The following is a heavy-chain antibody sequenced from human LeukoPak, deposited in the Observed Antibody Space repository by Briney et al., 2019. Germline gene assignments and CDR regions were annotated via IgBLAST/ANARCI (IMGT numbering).Heavy chain of an antibody. J-gene: IGHJ6*02. Sequence: ASVKVSCKASGYTFTGYYMHWVRQAPGQGLEWMGWINPNSGGTNYAQKFQGRVTMTRDTSISTAYMELSRLRSDDTAVYYCARSESGSGSYSYYGMDVWGQGTTVTVSS. CDR3: ARSESGSGSYSYYGMDV. V-gene: IGHV1-2*02. CDR2: INPNSGGT. CDR1: GYTFTGYY. D-gene: IGHD3-10*01.